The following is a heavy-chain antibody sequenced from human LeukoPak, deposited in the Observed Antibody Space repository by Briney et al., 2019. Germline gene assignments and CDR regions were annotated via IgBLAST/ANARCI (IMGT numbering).Heavy chain of an antibody. D-gene: IGHD3-22*01. CDR2: MNPNSGNT. J-gene: IGHJ6*03. V-gene: IGHV1-8*02. Sequence: ASVKVSCKASGYTFTSYGINWVRQATGQGLERMGWMNPNSGNTGYAQKFQGRVTMTRNTSISTAYMELSSLRSEDTAVYYCARWNYYDSSGYSLYYMDVWGKGTTVTISS. CDR3: ARWNYYDSSGYSLYYMDV. CDR1: GYTFTSYG.